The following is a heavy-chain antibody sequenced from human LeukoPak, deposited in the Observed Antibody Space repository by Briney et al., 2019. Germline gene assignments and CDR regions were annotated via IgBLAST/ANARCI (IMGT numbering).Heavy chain of an antibody. CDR1: GFTFSSYA. Sequence: GGSLRLSCAASGFTFSSYAMSWVRQAPGKGLEWVSAISGSGGSTYYADSVKGRFTISRDNSKNTLYLQMNSLRAEDTAVYYCAIDLSIAVAGSDYWGQGTLVTVSS. CDR3: AIDLSIAVAGSDY. CDR2: ISGSGGST. V-gene: IGHV3-23*01. D-gene: IGHD6-19*01. J-gene: IGHJ4*02.